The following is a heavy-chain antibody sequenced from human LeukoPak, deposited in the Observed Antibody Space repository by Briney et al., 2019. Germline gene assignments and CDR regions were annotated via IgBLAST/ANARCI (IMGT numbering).Heavy chain of an antibody. V-gene: IGHV1-46*01. D-gene: IGHD3-10*01. CDR1: GYTFTSYY. J-gene: IGHJ4*02. CDR3: ARDQAGGGDFDY. Sequence: ASVKVSCKASGYTFTSYYMHWVRQAPGQGLEWMGIINPSGGSTSYAQKFQGRVTMTRDMSTSTVYMELSSLRSEDTAVYYCARDQAGGGDFDYWGQGTLVTVSS. CDR2: INPSGGST.